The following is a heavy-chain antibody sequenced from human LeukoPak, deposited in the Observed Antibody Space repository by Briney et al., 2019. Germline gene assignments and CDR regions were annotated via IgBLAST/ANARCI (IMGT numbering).Heavy chain of an antibody. CDR3: ARFGWVPPAHFDY. D-gene: IGHD3-10*01. V-gene: IGHV3-74*01. J-gene: IGHJ4*02. CDR1: GFTLSNYW. Sequence: GGSLRLSCAASGFTLSNYWMHWVRQAPGKGLVWASHINTDGTTTNYADSVKGRFTISRDTAKNTLYLQMNSLRAEDTAVYYCARFGWVPPAHFDYWGQGTLVTVSS. CDR2: INTDGTTT.